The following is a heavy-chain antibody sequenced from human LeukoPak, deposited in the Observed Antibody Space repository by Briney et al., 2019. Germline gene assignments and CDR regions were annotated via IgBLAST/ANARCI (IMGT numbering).Heavy chain of an antibody. CDR1: GFTVSSDY. CDR2: IGIDSGNT. CDR3: ARDYKYAFDN. J-gene: IGHJ4*02. V-gene: IGHV3-11*06. Sequence: GGSLRLSCAASGFTVSSDYMSWDRQAPGKGLEWISYIGIDSGNTNYADSVKGRFTISGDKAKNSLYLQMNSLRVEDTAVYYCARDYKYAFDNWGQGTLVTVSS. D-gene: IGHD5-24*01.